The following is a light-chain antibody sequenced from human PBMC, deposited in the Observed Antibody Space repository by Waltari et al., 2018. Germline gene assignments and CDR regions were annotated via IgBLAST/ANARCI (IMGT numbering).Light chain of an antibody. CDR3: AAWDGSLKGVV. CDR1: SPNLGISV. Sequence: QSVLTQPPSASGTPGQRVTIACSGGSPNLGISVVNWYQHFPGTAPRLLIYSVNQRPSGVPDRFSGSKSGTSASLAISGLQSEDEADYYCAAWDGSLKGVVFGGGTKLTVL. CDR2: SVN. V-gene: IGLV1-44*01. J-gene: IGLJ2*01.